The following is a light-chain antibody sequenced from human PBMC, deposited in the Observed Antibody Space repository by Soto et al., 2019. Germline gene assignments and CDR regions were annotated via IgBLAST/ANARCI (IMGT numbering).Light chain of an antibody. J-gene: IGLJ3*02. CDR3: ETWDSNTRV. Sequence: QPVLTQSSSASASLGSSVKLTCTLSSGHNNYIIAWHQQQPGKAPRYLMKLEGSGSYNKGSGVPDRFSGSSSGADRYLTIYNHQSEDEADYYCETWDSNTRVFGGGTKLTVL. CDR1: SGHNNYI. V-gene: IGLV4-60*03. CDR2: LEGSGSY.